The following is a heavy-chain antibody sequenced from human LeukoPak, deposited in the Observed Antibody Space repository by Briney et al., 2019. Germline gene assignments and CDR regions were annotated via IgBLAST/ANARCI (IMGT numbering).Heavy chain of an antibody. D-gene: IGHD5-12*01. Sequence: GGSLRLSCAASGFTFSSYNMNWVRQAPGKGLEWVSSISSSSSYIYYADSVKGRFTISRDNAKNSLYLQMNSLRAEDSAVYYCARGYSGYDYDYWGQGTLVTVSS. J-gene: IGHJ4*02. CDR3: ARGYSGYDYDY. CDR2: ISSSSSYI. CDR1: GFTFSSYN. V-gene: IGHV3-21*01.